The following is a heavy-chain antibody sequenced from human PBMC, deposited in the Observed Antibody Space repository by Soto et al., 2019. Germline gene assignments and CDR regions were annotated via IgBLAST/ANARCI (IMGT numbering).Heavy chain of an antibody. Sequence: SETLSLTCTVSGGSVSSGSYYWSWIRQPPGKGLEWIGYIYYSGSTNYNPSLKSRVTISVETSKNQFSLKLSSVTAADTAVYYCARGDIVVVPAAMLSDYYYGMDVWGQGTTVTVSS. J-gene: IGHJ6*02. CDR2: IYYSGST. CDR1: GGSVSSGSYY. CDR3: ARGDIVVVPAAMLSDYYYGMDV. D-gene: IGHD2-2*01. V-gene: IGHV4-61*01.